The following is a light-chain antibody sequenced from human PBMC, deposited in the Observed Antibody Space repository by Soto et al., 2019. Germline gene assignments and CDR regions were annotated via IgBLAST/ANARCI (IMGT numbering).Light chain of an antibody. J-gene: IGKJ4*01. CDR3: QQYKSFSLT. CDR1: QSINNW. CDR2: KTS. Sequence: DIQMTQSPSTLSASVGDRVTITCRASQSINNWLAWYQQKPGKAPKLLIYKTSNLESGVPSRFGGSGSGTEFSLTISSLHPDDFATYYCQQYKSFSLTFGGGTRVEVK. V-gene: IGKV1-5*03.